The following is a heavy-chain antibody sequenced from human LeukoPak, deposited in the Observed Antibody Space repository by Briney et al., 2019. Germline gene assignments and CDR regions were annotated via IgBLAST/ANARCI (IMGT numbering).Heavy chain of an antibody. CDR1: GGSFSGYY. V-gene: IGHV4-34*01. CDR2: INHSGST. D-gene: IGHD2-15*01. J-gene: IGHJ5*02. Sequence: SETLSLTCDVYGGSFSGYYWSWIRQPPGKGLEWIGEINHSGSTNYNPALKSRVTIIVDTSKNQSSLMLISVLGADEAVYYFGRGPLGYCSGGSCYSAYNWFDPWGQGTLVTVSS. CDR3: GRGPLGYCSGGSCYSAYNWFDP.